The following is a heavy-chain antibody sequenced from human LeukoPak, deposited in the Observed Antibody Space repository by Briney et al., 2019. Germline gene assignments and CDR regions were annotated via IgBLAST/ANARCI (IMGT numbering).Heavy chain of an antibody. CDR3: ARLKHRAGDPFDY. Sequence: ASVKVSCTASGYTFSDYYIHWLRQAPGQGLEWMGWINPKSGVTNFAQYFQGRVTMTRDTSSTTVYMELTRLRSDDTAVYYCARLKHRAGDPFDYWGQGTLVTVSS. V-gene: IGHV1-2*02. CDR1: GYTFSDYY. D-gene: IGHD6-13*01. CDR2: INPKSGVT. J-gene: IGHJ4*02.